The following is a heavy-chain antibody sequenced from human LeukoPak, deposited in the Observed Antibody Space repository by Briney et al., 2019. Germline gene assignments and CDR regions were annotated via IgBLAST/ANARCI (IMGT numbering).Heavy chain of an antibody. CDR3: ARRMGYGDYHFDY. V-gene: IGHV4-31*03. CDR2: IYYSGST. Sequence: PSQTLSLTCTVSGGSISSGGYYWSWIRQHPGKGLEWIGYIYYSGSTYYNPSLKSRVTISVDTSKNQFSLRLSSVTAADTAVYYCARRMGYGDYHFDYWGQGTLVTVSS. CDR1: GGSISSGGYY. J-gene: IGHJ4*02. D-gene: IGHD4-17*01.